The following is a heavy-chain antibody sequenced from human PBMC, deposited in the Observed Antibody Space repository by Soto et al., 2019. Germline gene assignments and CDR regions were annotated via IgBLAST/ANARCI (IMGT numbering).Heavy chain of an antibody. J-gene: IGHJ4*02. CDR2: IYYSGST. Sequence: SETLSLTCTVSGGSISSGGYYWSWIRQHPGKGLEWIGYIYYSGSTYYNPSLKSRVTISVDTSKNQFSLKLSSVTAADTAVYYCAGDNSKTTNFDYWGQGTLVTVSS. CDR3: AGDNSKTTNFDY. V-gene: IGHV4-31*03. D-gene: IGHD4-17*01. CDR1: GGSISSGGYY.